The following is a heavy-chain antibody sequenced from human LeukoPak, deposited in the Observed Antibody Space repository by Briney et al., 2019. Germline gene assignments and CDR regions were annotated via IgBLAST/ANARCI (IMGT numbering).Heavy chain of an antibody. D-gene: IGHD4-17*01. CDR2: INNRGSST. CDR3: AKERQTGDYFTSDY. Sequence: AGGSLRLSCAASGFTFSSYTMSWVRQAPGEGLEWLSAINNRGSSTYYAGSVKDRFTISRDNSENTLCLQMNSLTVDDTAVYFCAKERQTGDYFTSDYWGQGTLVTVSS. CDR1: GFTFSSYT. J-gene: IGHJ4*02. V-gene: IGHV3-23*01.